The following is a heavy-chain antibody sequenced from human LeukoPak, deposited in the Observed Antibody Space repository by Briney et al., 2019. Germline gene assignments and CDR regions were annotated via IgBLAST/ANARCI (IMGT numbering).Heavy chain of an antibody. Sequence: GGSLRLSCAASGFSWSSYWINWVRQAPGKGLEWVANIKTDGSVKFYVDSVKGRFTISRDNAKNTLYLQMNNLRAEDTAVYYCARDLDWILFDYWGQGTLVTVSS. CDR1: GFSWSSYW. J-gene: IGHJ4*02. CDR3: ARDLDWILFDY. D-gene: IGHD3-9*01. V-gene: IGHV3-7*01. CDR2: IKTDGSVK.